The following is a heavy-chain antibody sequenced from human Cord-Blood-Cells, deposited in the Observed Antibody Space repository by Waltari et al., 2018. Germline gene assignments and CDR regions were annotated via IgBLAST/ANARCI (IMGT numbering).Heavy chain of an antibody. CDR3: ARRRSYFDY. V-gene: IGHV4-59*08. Sequence: QVQLQESVPGLVKPSETLSLTCTASGGSISSYYWSWIRQPPGKGLEWIGYIYYSGSTNYNPSLKSRVTISVDTSKNQFSLKLSSVTAADTAVYYCARRRSYFDYWGQGTLVTVSS. J-gene: IGHJ4*02. CDR1: GGSISSYY. CDR2: IYYSGST.